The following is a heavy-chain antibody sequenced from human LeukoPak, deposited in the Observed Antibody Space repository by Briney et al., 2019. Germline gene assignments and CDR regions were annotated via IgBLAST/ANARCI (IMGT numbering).Heavy chain of an antibody. CDR2: INPNSGGT. V-gene: IGHV1-2*02. D-gene: IGHD6-19*01. CDR1: GYTFTGYY. J-gene: IGHJ6*02. CDR3: ASGLEQWLVQDYYYYYGMDV. Sequence: GASVKVSCKASGYTFTGYYMHWVRQAPGKGLEWMGWINPNSGGTNYAQKFQGRVTMTRDTSISTAYMELSRLRSDDTAVYYCASGLEQWLVQDYYYYYGMDVWGQGTTVTVSS.